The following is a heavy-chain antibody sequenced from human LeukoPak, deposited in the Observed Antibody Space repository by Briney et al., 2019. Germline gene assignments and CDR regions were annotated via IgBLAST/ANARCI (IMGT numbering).Heavy chain of an antibody. D-gene: IGHD4-17*01. CDR3: ARGGGTMTTVTTRWSDP. J-gene: IGHJ5*02. CDR2: INPNSGGT. V-gene: IGHV1-2*04. CDR1: GYTFTGYY. Sequence: ASVKVSCKASGYTFTGYYMHWVRQAPGQGLEWVGWINPNSGGTNYAQKFQGWVTMTRDTSISTAYMELSRLRSDDTAVYYCARGGGTMTTVTTRWSDPWGQGTLVTVSS.